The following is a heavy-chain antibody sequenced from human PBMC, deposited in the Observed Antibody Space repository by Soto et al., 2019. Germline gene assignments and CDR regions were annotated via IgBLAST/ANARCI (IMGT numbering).Heavy chain of an antibody. CDR2: INWNDDK. CDR1: GSSLSTTGLG. J-gene: IGHJ4*02. Sequence: QITLKESGPTLVRPTQTLTPTCTFSGSSLSTTGLGVGWIRQPPGKAREWLALINWNDDKRYSPSLKARLTITTDTSKNQVVLTMTNMDPVDTATYYCAHRPSGWYLFDYWGQGTLVTVSS. V-gene: IGHV2-5*01. CDR3: AHRPSGWYLFDY. D-gene: IGHD6-19*01.